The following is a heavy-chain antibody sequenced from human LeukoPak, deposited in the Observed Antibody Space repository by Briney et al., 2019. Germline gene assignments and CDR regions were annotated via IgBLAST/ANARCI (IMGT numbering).Heavy chain of an antibody. D-gene: IGHD5-24*01. CDR1: GDSISSSSYS. J-gene: IGHJ4*02. Sequence: SETLSLTCTVSGDSISSSSYSWGWIRQPPGKGLEWIGIIYYSGSTYYNPSLKSRVTISVDTSKNQFSLRLSSVTAVDTAVYYCAESRRRIETFDYWGQGTLVTVSS. V-gene: IGHV4-39*01. CDR3: AESRRRIETFDY. CDR2: IYYSGST.